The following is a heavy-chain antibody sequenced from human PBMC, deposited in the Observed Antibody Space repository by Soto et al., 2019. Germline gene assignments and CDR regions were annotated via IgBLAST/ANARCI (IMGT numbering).Heavy chain of an antibody. V-gene: IGHV3-23*01. CDR1: GFTFSDFA. J-gene: IGHJ6*02. CDR3: AAPRDEYGSGVSWFTYGMDI. Sequence: SGGSLRLSCLASGFTFSDFAMTWVRHVPGRGLEWVASLDGAGGSTYYAESVRGRFSISRDNSQNTLFLQMKRLTVDDTAIYYCAAPRDEYGSGVSWFTYGMDIWGQGTTVTV. D-gene: IGHD3-10*01. CDR2: LDGAGGST.